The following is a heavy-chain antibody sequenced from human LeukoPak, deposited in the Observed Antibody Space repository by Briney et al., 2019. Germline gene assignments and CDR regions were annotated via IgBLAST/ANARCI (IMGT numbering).Heavy chain of an antibody. V-gene: IGHV4-34*01. J-gene: IGHJ4*02. CDR2: INHSGST. D-gene: IGHD6-19*01. CDR1: GGSFSGYY. CDR3: ARSNTPGIAVAGTGFDY. Sequence: SETLSLTCTVYGGSFSGYYWSWIRQPPGKGLEWIGEINHSGSTNYNPSLKSRVTISVDTSKNQFSLKLSSVTAADTAVYYCARSNTPGIAVAGTGFDYWGQGTLVTVSS.